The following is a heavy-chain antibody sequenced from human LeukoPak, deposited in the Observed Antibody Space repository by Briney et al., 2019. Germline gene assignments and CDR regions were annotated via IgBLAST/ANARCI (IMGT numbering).Heavy chain of an antibody. CDR2: INHSGST. CDR1: GGSFSGYY. CDR3: ARPTSKLGSFDY. J-gene: IGHJ4*02. V-gene: IGHV4-34*01. D-gene: IGHD2/OR15-2a*01. Sequence: SETLSLTCAVYGGSFSGYYWSWIRQPPGKGLEWIGEINHSGSTNYNPSLKSRVTISVDTSKNQFSLRLRSVTASDTAVYYCARPTSKLGSFDYWGQGTLVTVSS.